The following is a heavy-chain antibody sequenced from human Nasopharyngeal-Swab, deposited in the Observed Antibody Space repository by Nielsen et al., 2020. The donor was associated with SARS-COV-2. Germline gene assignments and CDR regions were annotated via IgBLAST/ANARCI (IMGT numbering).Heavy chain of an antibody. Sequence: WVRQAPGQGLEWMGGIIPIFGTANYAQKFQGRVTITADESTSTAYMEPSSLRSEDTAVYYCARDIYGDYVGYWGQGTLVTVSS. CDR2: IIPIFGTA. V-gene: IGHV1-69*01. J-gene: IGHJ4*02. CDR3: ARDIYGDYVGY. D-gene: IGHD4-17*01.